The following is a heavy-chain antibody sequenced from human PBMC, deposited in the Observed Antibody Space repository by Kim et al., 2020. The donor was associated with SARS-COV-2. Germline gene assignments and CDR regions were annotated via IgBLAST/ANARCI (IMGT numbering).Heavy chain of an antibody. J-gene: IGHJ1*01. CDR2: IFYTGTT. CDR1: GGSIGNSGNY. D-gene: IGHD3-10*01. Sequence: SETLSLTCTVSGGSIGNSGNYWTWIRQHPGKGLECIGYIFYTGTTYYNPSLKRRITMSVDTSKNQFSLKLNSVTAAATAVYFCATLGKKYGNSIAFWGQG. CDR3: ATLGKKYGNSIAF. V-gene: IGHV4-31*03.